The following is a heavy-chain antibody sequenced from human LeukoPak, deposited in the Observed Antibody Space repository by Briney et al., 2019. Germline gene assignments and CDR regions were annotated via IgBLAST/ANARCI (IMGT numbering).Heavy chain of an antibody. D-gene: IGHD3-22*01. V-gene: IGHV3-23*01. Sequence: QPAESLTLSCAASGFTLTSYAMSWIRQAPGKGLEWVSAIFGSVHSTYYADSVKGRFTISRDNSKNTLYLQMNSLRAEDTAVYYCAKHSYDSSGYYSIDYWGQGTLVTVFS. CDR2: IFGSVHST. J-gene: IGHJ4*02. CDR1: GFTLTSYA. CDR3: AKHSYDSSGYYSIDY.